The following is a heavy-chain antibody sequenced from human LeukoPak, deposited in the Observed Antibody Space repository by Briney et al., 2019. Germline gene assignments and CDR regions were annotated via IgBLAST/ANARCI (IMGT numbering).Heavy chain of an antibody. D-gene: IGHD3-22*01. J-gene: IGHJ4*02. V-gene: IGHV4-30-2*01. CDR1: GGSISSGGYY. CDR3: AGLVGRYSSGLYYYYFDY. Sequence: PSQTLSLTCTVSGGSISSGGYYWSWIRQPPGKGLEWIGEMYLSGTTHSNPSVKSRVTISIDKSKNQFFLNLSSVTAADTAVYYCAGLVGRYSSGLYYYYFDYWGQGTLVTVSS. CDR2: MYLSGTT.